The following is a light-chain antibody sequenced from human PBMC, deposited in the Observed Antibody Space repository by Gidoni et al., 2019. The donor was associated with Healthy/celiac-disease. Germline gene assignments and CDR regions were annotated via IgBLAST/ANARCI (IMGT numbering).Light chain of an antibody. Sequence: DIQLTQSPSFLSASVGDRVTITCRASQGISSYLAWYQQKPGKAPKLLIYAASSLQSGVPSRFSGSGSGTEFTLIIISLQPEDFATDYCQQLNSYSFTFGPGTKVDIK. CDR3: QQLNSYSFT. CDR2: AAS. J-gene: IGKJ3*01. CDR1: QGISSY. V-gene: IGKV1-9*01.